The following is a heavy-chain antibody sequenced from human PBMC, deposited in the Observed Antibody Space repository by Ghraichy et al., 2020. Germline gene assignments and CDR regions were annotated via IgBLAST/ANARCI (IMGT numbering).Heavy chain of an antibody. V-gene: IGHV3-33*08. Sequence: GGSLRLSCAASGFTFSSYGMHWVRQAPGKGLEWVAVIWYDGSNKYYADSVKGRFTISRDNSKNTLYLQMNSLRAEDTAVYYCARARVGTYCGGDCYPYYYYGMDVWGQGTTVTVSS. D-gene: IGHD2-21*02. CDR2: IWYDGSNK. CDR1: GFTFSSYG. CDR3: ARARVGTYCGGDCYPYYYYGMDV. J-gene: IGHJ6*02.